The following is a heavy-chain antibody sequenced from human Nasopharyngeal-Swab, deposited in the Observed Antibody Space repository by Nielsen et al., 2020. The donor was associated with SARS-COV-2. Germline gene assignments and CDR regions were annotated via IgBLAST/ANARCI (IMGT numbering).Heavy chain of an antibody. Sequence: GESLKISCAASGFTFSRNSMNWVRQAPGKGLEWVSYISSSSSTIYYADSVKGRFTISRDNAKNSLYLQMNSLRAEDTAVYYCAKDLRGPHFFWGQGTLVTVSS. CDR2: ISSSSSTI. D-gene: IGHD2/OR15-2a*01. V-gene: IGHV3-48*01. J-gene: IGHJ4*02. CDR1: GFTFSRNS. CDR3: AKDLRGPHFF.